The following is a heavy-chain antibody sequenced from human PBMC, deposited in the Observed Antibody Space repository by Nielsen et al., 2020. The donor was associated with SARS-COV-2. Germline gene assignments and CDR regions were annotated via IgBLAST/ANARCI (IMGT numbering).Heavy chain of an antibody. CDR3: AHRTTVSYFDS. D-gene: IGHD1-1*01. Sequence: SGPTLVKPTQTLTLTCTFSGFSLSTSGVGVGWIRQPPGKALEWLAFIYWNDDKGYRPSLKSRLTITKDTSKNQVVLTMTNMDPVDTATYYCAHRTTVSYFDSWGQGTLVTVSS. CDR2: IYWNDDK. CDR1: GFSLSTSGVG. V-gene: IGHV2-5*01. J-gene: IGHJ4*02.